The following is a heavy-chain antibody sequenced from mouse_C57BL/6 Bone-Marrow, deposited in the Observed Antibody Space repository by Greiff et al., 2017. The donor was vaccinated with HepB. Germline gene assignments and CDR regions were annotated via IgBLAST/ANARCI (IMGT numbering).Heavy chain of an antibody. CDR3: ANQYYGSSLYYWYFDV. CDR2: IYPGSGST. CDR1: GYTFTSYW. J-gene: IGHJ1*03. Sequence: QVQLQQPGAELVKPGASVKMSCKASGYTFTSYWITWVKQRPGQGLEWIGDIYPGSGSTNYNEKFKSKATLTVDTSSSTAYMQLSSLTSEDSAVYYCANQYYGSSLYYWYFDVWGTGTTVTVSS. V-gene: IGHV1-55*01. D-gene: IGHD1-1*01.